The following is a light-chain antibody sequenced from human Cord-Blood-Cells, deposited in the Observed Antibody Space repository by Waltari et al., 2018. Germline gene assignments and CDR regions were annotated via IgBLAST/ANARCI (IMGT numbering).Light chain of an antibody. V-gene: IGKV3-11*01. CDR2: DAS. Sequence: IVFTQAPATPSLSPGGRATPSCRASQSVSSYLAWYQQKPGQAPRLLIYDASNRATGIPARFSGSGSGTDFTLTISSLEPEDFAVYYCQQRSNWPLTFGGGTKVEIK. CDR1: QSVSSY. J-gene: IGKJ4*01. CDR3: QQRSNWPLT.